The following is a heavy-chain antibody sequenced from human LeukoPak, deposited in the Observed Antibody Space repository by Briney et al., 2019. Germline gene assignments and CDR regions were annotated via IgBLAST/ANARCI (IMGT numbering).Heavy chain of an antibody. CDR2: IYYSGST. Sequence: SETLSLTCTVSGDSISSYYWSWIRQPPGKGLEWIGYIYYSGSTNYNPSLKSRVTISVDTSKNQFSLKLSSVTAADTALYYCARGYGSGSHYFDYWGQGSLVTVSS. J-gene: IGHJ4*02. CDR1: GDSISSYY. D-gene: IGHD3-10*01. CDR3: ARGYGSGSHYFDY. V-gene: IGHV4-59*01.